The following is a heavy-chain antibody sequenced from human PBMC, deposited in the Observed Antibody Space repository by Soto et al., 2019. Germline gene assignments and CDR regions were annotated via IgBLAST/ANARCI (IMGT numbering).Heavy chain of an antibody. Sequence: PSETLSLTCTVSGGSISSGGYYWSWIRQHPGKGLEWIGYIYYSGSTYYNPSLKSRVTISVDTSKNQFSLKLSSVTAADTAVYYCARDQIGYCSSTSCYSAFDIWGQGTMVTVSS. J-gene: IGHJ3*02. V-gene: IGHV4-31*03. CDR1: GGSISSGGYY. CDR3: ARDQIGYCSSTSCYSAFDI. D-gene: IGHD2-2*01. CDR2: IYYSGST.